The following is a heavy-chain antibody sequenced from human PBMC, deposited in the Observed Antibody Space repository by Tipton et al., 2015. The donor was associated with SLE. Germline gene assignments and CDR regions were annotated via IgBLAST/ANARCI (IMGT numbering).Heavy chain of an antibody. CDR3: ARGPTSISNPYYFDH. V-gene: IGHV5-51*01. CDR1: GYYFTNYW. CDR2: FYPGDSDT. Sequence: AQLVQSGAEVKKPGETLTISCKGSGYYFTNYWIGWVRQMPGKGLEWMGIFYPGDSDTRYSPSFQGQVTISVDRSISTAYLHWSSLKASDTAMYFCARGPTSISNPYYFDHWGQGTLVTVSS. D-gene: IGHD4-11*01. J-gene: IGHJ4*02.